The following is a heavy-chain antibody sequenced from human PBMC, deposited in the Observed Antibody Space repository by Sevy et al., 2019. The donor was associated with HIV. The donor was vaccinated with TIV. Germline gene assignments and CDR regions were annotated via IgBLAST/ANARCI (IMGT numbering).Heavy chain of an antibody. CDR1: GFTFSGSA. J-gene: IGHJ6*02. V-gene: IGHV3-73*01. D-gene: IGHD1-26*01. Sequence: GGSLRLSCAASGFTFSGSAMHWVRQASGKVLEWVGRIRSKANSYATAYAASVKGRFTISRDDSKNTAYLQMNSLKTEDTAVYYCTRHQSPFGSRPYYYYGMDVWGQGTTVTVSS. CDR2: IRSKANSYAT. CDR3: TRHQSPFGSRPYYYYGMDV.